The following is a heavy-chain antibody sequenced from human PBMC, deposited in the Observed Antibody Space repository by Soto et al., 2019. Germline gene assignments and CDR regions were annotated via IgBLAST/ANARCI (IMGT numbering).Heavy chain of an antibody. CDR1: GYTITSSD. CDR3: ARGSRTHNWFDP. J-gene: IGHJ5*02. V-gene: IGHV1-8*01. CDR2: KNINSGNT. Sequence: ETPAKVTCTASGYTITSSDSSWVPQDTGTGLGWRGWKNINSGNTGCAKKSQGRVTMTRNTSISTASMELSSLRSEDTAVYYGARGSRTHNWFDPWGQGTLV.